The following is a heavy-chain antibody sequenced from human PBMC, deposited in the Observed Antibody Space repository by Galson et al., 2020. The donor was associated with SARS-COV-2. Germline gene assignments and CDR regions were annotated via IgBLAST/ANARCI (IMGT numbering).Heavy chain of an antibody. CDR2: IYSEGSST. CDR3: ARGDMGNEYFDY. J-gene: IGHJ4*02. D-gene: IGHD7-27*01. Sequence: GGSLILSCAASGFTFSSYWLHWVRQAPGKGLVWVSRIYSEGSSTSYADSVKGRFTISGDNAKNTLYLQMNSLRAEDTAVYYCARGDMGNEYFDYWGQGTLVTVSS. CDR1: GFTFSSYW. V-gene: IGHV3-74*01.